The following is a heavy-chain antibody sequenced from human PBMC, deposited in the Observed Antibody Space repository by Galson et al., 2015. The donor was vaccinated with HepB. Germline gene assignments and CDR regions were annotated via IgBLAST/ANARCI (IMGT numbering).Heavy chain of an antibody. D-gene: IGHD6-19*01. CDR2: INPSGGST. Sequence: SVKVSCKASGYTFTSYYMHWVRQAPGQGLEWMGIINPSGGSTTYAQKFQGRVTMTRDTSTSTVYMEVSSLRSEDTAVYYCARPLYSSGWYSGYYYGMDGWGQGTTVTGSS. CDR3: ARPLYSSGWYSGYYYGMDG. CDR1: GYTFTSYY. J-gene: IGHJ6*02. V-gene: IGHV1-46*01.